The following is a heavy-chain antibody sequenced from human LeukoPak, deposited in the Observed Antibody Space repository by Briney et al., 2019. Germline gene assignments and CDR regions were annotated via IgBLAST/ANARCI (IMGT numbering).Heavy chain of an antibody. V-gene: IGHV3-23*01. CDR1: GFTFSGFA. Sequence: PGGSLRLSCAASGFTFSGFAMTWVRQAPGKGLEWVSDINGSGGSTYYADSVMGRFTISRDNSKNTLYLQMNSLRAEDTAVYYCARVSPPLPQHAEQWLVFDYWGQGTLVTVSS. J-gene: IGHJ4*02. CDR3: ARVSPPLPQHAEQWLVFDY. D-gene: IGHD6-19*01. CDR2: INGSGGST.